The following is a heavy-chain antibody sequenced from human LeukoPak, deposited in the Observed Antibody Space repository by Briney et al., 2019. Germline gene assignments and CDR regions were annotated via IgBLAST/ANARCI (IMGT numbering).Heavy chain of an antibody. J-gene: IGHJ6*02. Sequence: SETLSLTCTVSGGSISSYYWSWIRQPPGKGLEWIGYIYYSGSTNYNPSLKSRVTISVDTSKNQFSLKLSSVTAADTAVYYCARGRDDYVWGSYRDYYGMDVWGQGTTVTVSS. CDR2: IYYSGST. CDR3: ARGRDDYVWGSYRDYYGMDV. V-gene: IGHV4-59*01. CDR1: GGSISSYY. D-gene: IGHD3-16*02.